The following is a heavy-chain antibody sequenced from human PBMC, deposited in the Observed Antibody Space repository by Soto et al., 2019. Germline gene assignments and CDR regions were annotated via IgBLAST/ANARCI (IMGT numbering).Heavy chain of an antibody. CDR1: GFTFSSSW. CDR2: INPDGSEK. D-gene: IGHD2-15*01. Sequence: GGSLRLSCAASGFTFSSSWMNWLRQAPGKGLEWVANINPDGSEKYYVDSMKGRFTISRDNAKSSLYLQMNSLRADDTAVYYCARVSIGWSEDYWGQGTLVTVSS. J-gene: IGHJ4*02. CDR3: ARVSIGWSEDY. V-gene: IGHV3-7*01.